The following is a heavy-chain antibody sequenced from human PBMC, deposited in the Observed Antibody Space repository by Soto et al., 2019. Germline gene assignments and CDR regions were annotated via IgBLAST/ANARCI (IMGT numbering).Heavy chain of an antibody. D-gene: IGHD3-22*01. CDR1: GYTFTSYD. CDR2: MNPNSGNT. Sequence: GASVKVSCKASGYTFTSYDINWVRQATGQGLEWMGWMNPNSGNTGYAQKFQGRVTMTRNTSISKAYMELSSLRSEDTAVYYCASGRSVWLLNDYWGQGNLVTVSS. J-gene: IGHJ4*02. V-gene: IGHV1-8*01. CDR3: ASGRSVWLLNDY.